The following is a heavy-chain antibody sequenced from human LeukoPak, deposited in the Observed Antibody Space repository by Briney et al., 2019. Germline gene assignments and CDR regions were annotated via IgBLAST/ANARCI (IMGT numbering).Heavy chain of an antibody. V-gene: IGHV3-74*01. CDR1: GLTFSGYW. J-gene: IGHJ4*02. CDR3: ARDEGAGTTIRGFDS. Sequence: GGTLRLSCAASGLTFSGYWMHWVRQAPGKGLVWVSSIKTDSTDRRYVDSVKGRFTISRDNARKTLYLQMTSLRAEDTAVYYCARDEGAGTTIRGFDSWGLGTLLTVSS. CDR2: IKTDSTDR. D-gene: IGHD1-7*01.